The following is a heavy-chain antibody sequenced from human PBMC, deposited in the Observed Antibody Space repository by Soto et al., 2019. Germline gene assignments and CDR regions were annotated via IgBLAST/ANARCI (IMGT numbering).Heavy chain of an antibody. CDR1: GGTFSSYA. CDR3: ARPQASITTIVAGDFDI. V-gene: IGHV1-69*13. D-gene: IGHD3-22*01. J-gene: IGHJ3*02. CDR2: IIPIFGTA. Sequence: SVKVSCKASGGTFSSYAISWVRQAPGQGLEWMGGIIPIFGTANYAQKFQGRVTITADESTSTAYMELSSLRSEDTAVYYCARPQASITTIVAGDFDIWGQGTMVTVSS.